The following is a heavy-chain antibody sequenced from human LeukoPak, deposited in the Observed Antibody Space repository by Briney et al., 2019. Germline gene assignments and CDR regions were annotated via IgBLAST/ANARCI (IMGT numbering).Heavy chain of an antibody. Sequence: SETLSLTCTVSGGSISSYYWSWIRQPPGKGLEWIGYIYYSGSTNYNPSLKSRVTISVDTSKNQFSLKLSSVTAADTAVYYCARHHTGLGAFDIWGQGTMVTVSS. D-gene: IGHD3-16*01. CDR1: GGSISSYY. CDR2: IYYSGST. J-gene: IGHJ3*02. CDR3: ARHHTGLGAFDI. V-gene: IGHV4-59*08.